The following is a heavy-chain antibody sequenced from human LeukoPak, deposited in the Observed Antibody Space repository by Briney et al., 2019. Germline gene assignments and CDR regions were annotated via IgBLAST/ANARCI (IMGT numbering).Heavy chain of an antibody. CDR3: VKGDRGVISAVHFDS. V-gene: IGHV3-7*03. Sequence: GGSLRLSCAASGFTFSNYWMSWVRQAPGKGLEWVAKIKQDGSEKYYVDSVKGRFTISRDNAKNSLSLQMNSLRGEDTAVYYCVKGDRGVISAVHFDSWGQGTLVSVSS. CDR2: IKQDGSEK. D-gene: IGHD3-10*01. CDR1: GFTFSNYW. J-gene: IGHJ4*02.